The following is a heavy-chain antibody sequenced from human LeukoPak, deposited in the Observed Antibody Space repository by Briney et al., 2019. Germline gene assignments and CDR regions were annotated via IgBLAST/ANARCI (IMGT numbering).Heavy chain of an antibody. V-gene: IGHV4-59*01. CDR3: ARAGPGYCSASSCFDC. D-gene: IGHD2-15*01. Sequence: ETPSLTCTVSGGSISGYYWSWIRQPPGKGLEWIGYIYYSGSSNYNPSLNSRVTISLDTSKNQFSLKLSSVTAADTAVYYCARAGPGYCSASSCFDCWGHGILVSVSS. CDR1: GGSISGYY. J-gene: IGHJ4*01. CDR2: IYYSGSS.